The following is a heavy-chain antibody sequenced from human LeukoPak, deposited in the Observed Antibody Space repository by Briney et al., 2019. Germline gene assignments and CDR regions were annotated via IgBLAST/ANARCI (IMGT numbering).Heavy chain of an antibody. Sequence: SVKVSCTASGGTFSSYSLSWVRQAPGQGLEWIGGIIPIFGTANYAQKFQGRVTITPAESTSTAYMELSSLRSEDTAVYYCARDPRAVAGTKDAFDIWGQGTMVTVSS. J-gene: IGHJ3*02. D-gene: IGHD6-19*01. CDR1: GGTFSSYS. CDR3: ARDPRAVAGTKDAFDI. V-gene: IGHV1-69*13. CDR2: IIPIFGTA.